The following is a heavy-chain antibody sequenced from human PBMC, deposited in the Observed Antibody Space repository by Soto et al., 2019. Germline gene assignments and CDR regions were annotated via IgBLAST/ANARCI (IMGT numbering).Heavy chain of an antibody. D-gene: IGHD3-22*01. CDR2: ISYDGSNK. CDR1: GFTFRSYA. V-gene: IGHV3-30-3*01. J-gene: IGHJ6*02. Sequence: QVQLVESGGGVVQPGRSLRLSCAASGFTFRSYAMHWVRQAPGKGLEWVALISYDGSNKYYADSVKGRFTITRDNSKKTVYLQMNSLRLEDTAVYYCARDPHLEAVVIWNYGVDVWGQGTTVTVSS. CDR3: ARDPHLEAVVIWNYGVDV.